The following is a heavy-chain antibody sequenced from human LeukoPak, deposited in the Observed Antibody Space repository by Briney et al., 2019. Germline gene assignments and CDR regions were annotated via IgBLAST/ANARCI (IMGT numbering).Heavy chain of an antibody. CDR3: VTATVTHTRDP. CDR1: GYTFSDFY. CDR2: LNPYTGAT. Sequence: ASVKVSCQPSGYTFSDFYLHRVRQAPGQGLEWMGWLNPYTGATITAQRFQGRVTLTWDTSIATGFMELTSLRSDDTAVYYCVTATVTHTRDPWGQGTLVTVSS. V-gene: IGHV1-2*02. D-gene: IGHD4-17*01. J-gene: IGHJ5*02.